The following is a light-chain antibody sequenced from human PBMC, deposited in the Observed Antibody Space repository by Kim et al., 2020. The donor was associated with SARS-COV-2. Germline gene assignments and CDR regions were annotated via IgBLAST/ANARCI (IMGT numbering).Light chain of an antibody. Sequence: EIVMTQSPATLSVSPGERATLSCRASQSVSSNLTWYQQKPGQAPRVLITGASTRATGTPARFSGSGSGTEFTLTISSLQSEDFAVYYCQQTNNWPLTFGGGTKVEIK. CDR2: GAS. V-gene: IGKV3-15*01. J-gene: IGKJ4*01. CDR1: QSVSSN. CDR3: QQTNNWPLT.